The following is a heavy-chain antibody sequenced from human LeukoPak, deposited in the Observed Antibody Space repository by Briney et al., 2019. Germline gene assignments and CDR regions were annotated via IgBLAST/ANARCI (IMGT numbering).Heavy chain of an antibody. CDR1: GYTFTSYG. CDR2: ISAYNGNT. CDR3: ARDIVVVPAAITYNWFDP. J-gene: IGHJ5*02. Sequence: ASVKVSCTASGYTFTSYGISWVRQAPGQGLEWMGWISAYNGNTNYAQKLQGRVTMTTDTSTSTAYMELRSLRSDDTAVYYCARDIVVVPAAITYNWFDPWGQGTLVTVSS. V-gene: IGHV1-18*01. D-gene: IGHD2-2*02.